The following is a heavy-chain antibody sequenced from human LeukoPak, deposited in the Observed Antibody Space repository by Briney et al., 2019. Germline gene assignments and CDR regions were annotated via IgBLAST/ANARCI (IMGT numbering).Heavy chain of an antibody. CDR2: IFYSGSI. D-gene: IGHD2-2*01. Sequence: PSETLSLTCAVSGGSISTYNWWSWVRQPPGNGLEWIGEIFYSGSINYNPSLKSRVTLSLDKSKNQFSLKLSSVTAADTAVYNCAKGYCNGTSCYDDRGAFDYWGQGTLVTVSS. CDR1: GGSISTYNW. CDR3: AKGYCNGTSCYDDRGAFDY. V-gene: IGHV4-4*02. J-gene: IGHJ4*02.